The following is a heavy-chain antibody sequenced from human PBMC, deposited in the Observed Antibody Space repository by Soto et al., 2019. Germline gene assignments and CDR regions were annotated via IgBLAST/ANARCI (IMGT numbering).Heavy chain of an antibody. V-gene: IGHV1-18*04. CDR1: GYNFMPYG. CDR2: ISPWKGNT. Sequence: ASVKVSCKASGYNFMPYGVNWVRQAPGQGLEWMGWISPWKGNTNYAQSFQGRVTMTTDTSTSTAYMELRSLTSDDTAVYYCARDLDPSGSYYTDYWGPGTLVNVSS. D-gene: IGHD3-10*01. J-gene: IGHJ4*02. CDR3: ARDLDPSGSYYTDY.